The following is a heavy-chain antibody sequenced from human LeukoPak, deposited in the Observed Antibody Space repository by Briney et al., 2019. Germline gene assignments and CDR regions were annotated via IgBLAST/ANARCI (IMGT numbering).Heavy chain of an antibody. D-gene: IGHD2-8*01. CDR2: IYWDDDK. CDR1: GFSLITSGVG. J-gene: IGHJ4*02. Sequence: SGPTLVKPTQTLTLTCTFSGFSLITSGVGVGWIRQPPGKALEWLALIYWDDDKRYSPSLKSRLTITKDTSQNQVVLTITNMGPVDRATYHCAHNVVSSPTLMDKLLFDYWGQGTLVTVSS. CDR3: AHNVVSSPTLMDKLLFDY. V-gene: IGHV2-5*02.